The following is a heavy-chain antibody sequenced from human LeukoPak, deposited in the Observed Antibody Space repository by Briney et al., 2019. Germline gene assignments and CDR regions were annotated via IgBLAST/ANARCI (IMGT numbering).Heavy chain of an antibody. V-gene: IGHV3-30*14. CDR3: ATAGGYYYGSGSLD. J-gene: IGHJ3*01. D-gene: IGHD3-10*01. CDR1: GFTFSSYA. Sequence: GSLRLSCAASGFTFSSYAMHWVRQAPGKGLEWVAVISYDGSNKYYADSVKGRFTISRDNSKNTLYLQMGSLRAEDMAVYYCATAGGYYYGSGSLDWGQGTMVTVSS. CDR2: ISYDGSNK.